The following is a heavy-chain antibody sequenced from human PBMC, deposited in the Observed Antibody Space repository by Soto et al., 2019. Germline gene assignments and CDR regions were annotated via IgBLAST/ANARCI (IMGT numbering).Heavy chain of an antibody. Sequence: DVQLVESGGGLVQPGGSLRVSCAASGFTLGSHRIHWVRQAPGKGLEWVSRIDTDGGGLSYADSVKGRFTISTDNAKNTVYLQMNGLRVEDTAVYYCATVFDLWGQGTLVTVSS. J-gene: IGHJ5*02. V-gene: IGHV3-74*01. CDR2: IDTDGGGL. CDR3: ATVFDL. CDR1: GFTLGSHR.